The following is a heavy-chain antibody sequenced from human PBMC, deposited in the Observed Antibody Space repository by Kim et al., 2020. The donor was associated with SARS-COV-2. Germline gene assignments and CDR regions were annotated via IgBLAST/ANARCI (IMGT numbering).Heavy chain of an antibody. J-gene: IGHJ6*02. CDR3: ARERTEYSSGWYGMDV. CDR2: VIPIVGKS. CDR1: GGTFNTYG. V-gene: IGHV1-69*04. D-gene: IGHD6-19*01. Sequence: SVKVSCKASGGTFNTYGINWVRQAPGQGLEWMGRVIPIVGKSKYAQRFQGRLTITADTSTSTVYMGLSSLRSEDTAVYSCARERTEYSSGWYGMDVWGQGTSVTVSS.